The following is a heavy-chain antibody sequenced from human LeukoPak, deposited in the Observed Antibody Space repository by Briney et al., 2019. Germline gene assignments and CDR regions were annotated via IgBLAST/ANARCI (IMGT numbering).Heavy chain of an antibody. CDR3: TRQADYMITFGGVIDY. CDR2: IRSKANSYAT. D-gene: IGHD3-16*02. Sequence: GGALILSFSTPGFTFSGSAMPWVPQASGKVLEWVGRIRSKANSYATAYAASVKGRFTISRDDSKNTAYLQMNSLKTEDTAVYYCTRQADYMITFGGVIDYRGQGTLVTVSS. CDR1: GFTFSGSA. J-gene: IGHJ4*02. V-gene: IGHV3-73*01.